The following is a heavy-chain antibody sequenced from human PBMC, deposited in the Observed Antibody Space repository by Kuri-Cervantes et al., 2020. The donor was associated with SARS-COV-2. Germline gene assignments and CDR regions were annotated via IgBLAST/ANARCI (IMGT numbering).Heavy chain of an antibody. D-gene: IGHD3-3*01. J-gene: IGHJ3*01. V-gene: IGHV4-39*01. Sequence: SETLSLTCTVSGGSISSSSYYWGWIRQPPGKGQEWIGRIYYSGSTYYNPSVKSRFTISVDASKNQFSLKLSSVTAADTAVYYCARHTIFGGHDVFDFWGQGTMVTVSS. CDR3: ARHTIFGGHDVFDF. CDR1: GGSISSSSYY. CDR2: IYYSGST.